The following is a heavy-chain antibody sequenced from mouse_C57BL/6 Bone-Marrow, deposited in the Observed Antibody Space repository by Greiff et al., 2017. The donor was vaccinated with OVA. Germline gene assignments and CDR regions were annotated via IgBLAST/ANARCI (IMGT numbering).Heavy chain of an antibody. V-gene: IGHV5-4*03. Sequence: EVNVVESGGGLVKPGGSLKLSCAASGFTFSSYAMSWVRQTPEKRLEWVATISDGGSYTYYPDNVKGRFTISRDNAKNNLYLQMSHLKSEDTAMYYCARVTTVVATDYWGQGTTLTVSS. J-gene: IGHJ2*01. CDR3: ARVTTVVATDY. CDR2: ISDGGSYT. CDR1: GFTFSSYA. D-gene: IGHD1-1*01.